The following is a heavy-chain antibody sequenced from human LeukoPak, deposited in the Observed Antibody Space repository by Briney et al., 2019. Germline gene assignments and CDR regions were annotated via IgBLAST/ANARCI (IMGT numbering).Heavy chain of an antibody. CDR3: ASQNWSDY. V-gene: IGHV3-33*01. J-gene: IGHJ4*02. D-gene: IGHD1-1*01. Sequence: PGRSLRLSCAASGFTFSSYGMHWVRQAPGKGLEWVAVIWYDGCNKYYADSVKGRFTISRDNSKNTLYLQMNSLRAEDTAVYYCASQNWSDYWGQGTLVTVSS. CDR2: IWYDGCNK. CDR1: GFTFSSYG.